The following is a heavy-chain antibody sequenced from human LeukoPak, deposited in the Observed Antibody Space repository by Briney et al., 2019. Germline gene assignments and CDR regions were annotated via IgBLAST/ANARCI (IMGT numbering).Heavy chain of an antibody. CDR1: GGSISSYY. CDR3: ARVSLAWFDP. CDR2: IYYSGST. J-gene: IGHJ5*02. V-gene: IGHV4-59*01. Sequence: PSETLSLTCTVSGGSISSYYRSWIRQPPGKGLEWIGYIYYSGSTNYNPSLKSRVTISVDTSKNQFSLKLSSVTAADTAVYYCARVSLAWFDPWGQGTLVTVSS.